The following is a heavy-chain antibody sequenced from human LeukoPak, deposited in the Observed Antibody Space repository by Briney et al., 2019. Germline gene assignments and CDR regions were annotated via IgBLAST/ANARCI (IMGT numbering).Heavy chain of an antibody. D-gene: IGHD5-24*01. J-gene: IGHJ4*02. CDR3: AGESRRDGYKFDY. CDR1: GASINTYY. CDR2: IYYSGNT. V-gene: IGHV4-59*01. Sequence: SETLSLTCTVSGASINTYYWSWIRQPPGKGLEWIGYIYYSGNTNYNPSLKSRLTISVDTSKNQFSLKLSSVTAADTAVYYCAGESRRDGYKFDYWGQGTLVTVSS.